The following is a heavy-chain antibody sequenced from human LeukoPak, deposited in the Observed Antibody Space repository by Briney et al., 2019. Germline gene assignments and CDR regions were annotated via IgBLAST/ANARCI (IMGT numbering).Heavy chain of an antibody. CDR1: GYSISSGYY. J-gene: IGHJ4*02. CDR3: ARGRGGVSGSYNY. CDR2: INHSGST. Sequence: SETLSLTCAVSGYSISSGYYWGWIRQPPGKGLEWIGEINHSGSTNYNPSLKSRVTISVDTSKNQFSLKLSSVTAADTAVYYCARGRGGVSGSYNYWGQGTLVTVSS. V-gene: IGHV4-38-2*01. D-gene: IGHD1-26*01.